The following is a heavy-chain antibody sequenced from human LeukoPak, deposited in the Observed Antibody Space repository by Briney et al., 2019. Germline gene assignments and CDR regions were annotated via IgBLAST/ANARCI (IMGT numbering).Heavy chain of an antibody. J-gene: IGHJ4*02. D-gene: IGHD6-13*01. Sequence: GASVKVSCKASGYTFTTYYIHWVRQAPGQGLEWMGIINPSGGSTSYAQKFQGRVTMSRDTSTSTVYMELSSLRSEDTAVYYCAREYRDAAAGPYWGQGTLVTVSS. V-gene: IGHV1-46*01. CDR3: AREYRDAAAGPY. CDR1: GYTFTTYY. CDR2: INPSGGST.